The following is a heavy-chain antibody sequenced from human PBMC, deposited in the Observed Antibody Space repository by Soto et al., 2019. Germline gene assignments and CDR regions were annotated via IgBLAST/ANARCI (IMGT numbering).Heavy chain of an antibody. Sequence: GGSLRLSCAASGFTFSSYSMNWVRQAPGKGLEWVSSISSSSSYRYYADSVKGRFTISRDNAKNALYLQMISLRAEDTAVYYCARPGYGDYVGYWGQGTLVTVSS. D-gene: IGHD4-17*01. CDR3: ARPGYGDYVGY. J-gene: IGHJ4*02. CDR1: GFTFSSYS. V-gene: IGHV3-21*06. CDR2: ISSSSSYR.